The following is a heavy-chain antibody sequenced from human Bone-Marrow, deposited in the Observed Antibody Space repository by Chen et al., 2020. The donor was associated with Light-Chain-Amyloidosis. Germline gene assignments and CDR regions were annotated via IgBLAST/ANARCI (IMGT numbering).Heavy chain of an antibody. CDR3: AQLYSYGRPFNH. J-gene: IGHJ4*02. Sequence: VRLVESGGGVVQPGGSLRLSCAASGFGFTTYGFQWVRQAPGKGLEWVAFIRFDGSDKYYVDSVKGRFTISRDDSKNTVYLQMSRLRVEDTAMYYCAQLYSYGRPFNHWGQGTLVSVSS. V-gene: IGHV3-30*02. D-gene: IGHD5-18*01. CDR2: IRFDGSDK. CDR1: GFGFTTYG.